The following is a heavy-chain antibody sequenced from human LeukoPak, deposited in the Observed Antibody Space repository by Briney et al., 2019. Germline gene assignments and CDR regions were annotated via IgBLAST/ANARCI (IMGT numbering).Heavy chain of an antibody. J-gene: IGHJ4*02. CDR3: AKQYDFWSGPDY. D-gene: IGHD3-3*01. CDR1: GFTFSSYA. Sequence: GGSLRLSCAASGFTFSSYAMNWVRQAPGKGLEWGSGISGSVGSTYYADSVKGRFTISRDNSKNTLYLQMNSLRVEDTAVYYCAKQYDFWSGPDYWGQGTLVTVSS. CDR2: ISGSVGST. V-gene: IGHV3-23*01.